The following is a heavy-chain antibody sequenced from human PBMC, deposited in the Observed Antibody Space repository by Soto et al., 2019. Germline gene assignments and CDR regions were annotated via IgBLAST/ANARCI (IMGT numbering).Heavy chain of an antibody. J-gene: IGHJ4*02. Sequence: PSETLSLTCTVSGGSISSGGYCWSWIRQHSGKGLEWIGYIYSSGSPYYNPSLRSRVTISVDTSKNQFSLKLSSVIATDTAVYYCARENYDSSHYNPSYYFDYWGRGILVTVSS. CDR3: ARENYDSSHYNPSYYFDY. CDR1: GGSISSGGYC. D-gene: IGHD3-22*01. CDR2: IYSSGSP. V-gene: IGHV4-31*03.